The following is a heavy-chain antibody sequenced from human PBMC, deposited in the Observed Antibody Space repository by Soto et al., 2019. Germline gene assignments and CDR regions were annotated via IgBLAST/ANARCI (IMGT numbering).Heavy chain of an antibody. V-gene: IGHV4-61*01. Sequence: QVQLQESGPGRVKPSETLSLTCTVSGGSVSSGSYYWSWIRQPPGKGLEWIGYIYYSGSTNYNPSLKSRVTISVDTSKNQFSLKLSSVTAADTAVYYCARGSGPNDAFDIWGQGTMVTVSS. J-gene: IGHJ3*02. D-gene: IGHD2-15*01. CDR2: IYYSGST. CDR1: GGSVSSGSYY. CDR3: ARGSGPNDAFDI.